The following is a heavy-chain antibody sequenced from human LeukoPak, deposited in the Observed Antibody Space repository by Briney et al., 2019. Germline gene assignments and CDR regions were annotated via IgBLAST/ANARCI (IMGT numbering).Heavy chain of an antibody. V-gene: IGHV4-4*07. D-gene: IGHD6-19*01. CDR1: GGSITDDF. CDR3: ARDRGKWAIAVACTFFDS. J-gene: IGHJ4*02. Sequence: PSETLSLTCTVSGGSITDDFWSWIRQPAGKGLEWIGRIYKDGTTDYNPSLKGRLSMSIDTSKKQFSLKLNSVTAADTAVYYCARDRGKWAIAVACTFFDSWGQGTLVTVSS. CDR2: IYKDGTT.